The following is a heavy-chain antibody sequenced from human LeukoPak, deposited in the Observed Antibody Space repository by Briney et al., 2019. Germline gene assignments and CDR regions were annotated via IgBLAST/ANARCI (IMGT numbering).Heavy chain of an antibody. CDR1: VYSISSYF. J-gene: IGHJ4*02. D-gene: IGHD2-15*01. CDR3: ARAIVNGYFDH. V-gene: IGHV4-59*01. CDR2: FYYDGRT. Sequence: SETLSLTCPVFVYSISSYFWSWIRQPPGKGLEWIGYFYYDGRTNYNPSLKSRVTISVDTSKNHFSLKLSSVTAADTAVYYCARAIVNGYFDHWGRGTLVTVSS.